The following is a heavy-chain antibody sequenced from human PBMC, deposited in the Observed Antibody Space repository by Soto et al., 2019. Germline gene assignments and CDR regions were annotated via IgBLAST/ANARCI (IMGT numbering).Heavy chain of an antibody. V-gene: IGHV3-23*01. CDR1: GFTFTTYA. CDR3: AKNWDTTFSSSSH. D-gene: IGHD6-6*01. CDR2: ISGSGGST. Sequence: EVQLLESGGGLVQPGGSLRLSCAASGFTFTTYAMTWVRRAPGKGLEWGSAISGSGGSTDYADSVKGRFTISRDSSKNTVYLQMNSLRAEDTAVYYCAKNWDTTFSSSSHWGQGTLVTVSS. J-gene: IGHJ4*02.